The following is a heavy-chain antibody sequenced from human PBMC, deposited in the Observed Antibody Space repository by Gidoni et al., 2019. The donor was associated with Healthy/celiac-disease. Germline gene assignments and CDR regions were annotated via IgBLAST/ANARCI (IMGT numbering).Heavy chain of an antibody. Sequence: EVQLVQSGAEVKKTGESRKISCKGSGYSFTSYCIGWVCQMPVKGLEWMGIIDPVDSDTRYSQSFQGQVTISADKSISTAYLQWSSLKAADTAMYYCARRVGELLDYWGQGTLVTVSS. J-gene: IGHJ4*02. CDR1: GYSFTSYC. V-gene: IGHV5-51*01. D-gene: IGHD1-26*01. CDR3: ARRVGELLDY. CDR2: IDPVDSDT.